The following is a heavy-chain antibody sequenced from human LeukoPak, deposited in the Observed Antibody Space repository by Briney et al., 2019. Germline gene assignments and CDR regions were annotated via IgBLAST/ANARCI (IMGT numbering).Heavy chain of an antibody. Sequence: SETLSLTCTVSGGSISGFYSTWIRQPPGKGLEWIGYIFYSGTTNPTNYNPSLQSRVTISVDTSKNQFSLKLSSVTAADTAVYYCARSVEMATLFIDYWGQGTLVTVSS. V-gene: IGHV4-59*08. CDR1: GGSISGFY. J-gene: IGHJ4*02. CDR3: ARSVEMATLFIDY. D-gene: IGHD5-24*01. CDR2: IFYSGTT.